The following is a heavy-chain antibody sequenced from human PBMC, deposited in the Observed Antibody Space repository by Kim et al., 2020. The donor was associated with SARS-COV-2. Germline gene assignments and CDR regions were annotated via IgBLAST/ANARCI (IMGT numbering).Heavy chain of an antibody. CDR1: GFTFSSYS. D-gene: IGHD6-13*01. Sequence: GGSLRLSCAASGFTFSSYSMNWVRQAPGKGLEWVSSISSSSSYIYYADSVKGRFTISRDNAKNSLYLQMNSLRAEDTAVYYCASTFWPVAAAGGLTWYFDYWGQGTLVTVSS. J-gene: IGHJ4*02. V-gene: IGHV3-21*01. CDR3: ASTFWPVAAAGGLTWYFDY. CDR2: ISSSSSYI.